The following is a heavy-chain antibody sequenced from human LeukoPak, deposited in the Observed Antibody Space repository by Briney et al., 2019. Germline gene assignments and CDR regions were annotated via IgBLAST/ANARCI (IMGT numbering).Heavy chain of an antibody. CDR1: GFTFSSYW. Sequence: GGSLRLSCAASGFTFSSYWMHWVRQAPGKGLVWVSRINSDGSSTSYADSVKGRFTISRDNAKNTLYLQMNSLRAEDTAVYYCAREMFDEWLPDYWGQGTLVTVSS. J-gene: IGHJ4*02. V-gene: IGHV3-74*01. D-gene: IGHD3-3*01. CDR3: AREMFDEWLPDY. CDR2: INSDGSST.